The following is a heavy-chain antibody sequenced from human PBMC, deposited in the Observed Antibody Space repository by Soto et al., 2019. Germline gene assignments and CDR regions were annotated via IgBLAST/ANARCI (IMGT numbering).Heavy chain of an antibody. J-gene: IGHJ6*02. Sequence: QVQLVESGGGVVQPGRSLRLSCAASGFTFSSYAMHWVRQAPGKGLEWVAVISYDGSNKYYADSVKGRFTISRDNSKNTLYLQMNSLRAEDTAVYYCARETPGRDLDYYYGMDVWGQGTTVTVSS. CDR1: GFTFSSYA. D-gene: IGHD3-3*01. V-gene: IGHV3-30-3*01. CDR3: ARETPGRDLDYYYGMDV. CDR2: ISYDGSNK.